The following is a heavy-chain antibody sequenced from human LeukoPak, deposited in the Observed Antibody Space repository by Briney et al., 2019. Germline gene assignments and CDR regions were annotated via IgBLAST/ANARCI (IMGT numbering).Heavy chain of an antibody. CDR2: ISTSSTYI. V-gene: IGHV3-21*01. CDR3: ARAKTSGSYLYDY. CDR1: GFTFSKYS. J-gene: IGHJ4*02. Sequence: GGSLRLSCAASGFTFSKYSVNWVRQAPGKGLEWVSSISTSSTYIYYADSMKGRFTVSRDNAKKSLYLQMSSLRAEDTAVYYCARAKTSGSYLYDYWGQGTLVTVSS. D-gene: IGHD1-26*01.